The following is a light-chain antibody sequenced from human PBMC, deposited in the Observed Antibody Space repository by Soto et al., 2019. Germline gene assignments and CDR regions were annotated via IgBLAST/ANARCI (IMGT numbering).Light chain of an antibody. V-gene: IGLV2-14*01. CDR2: EVS. CDR1: SSDVGGYNY. CDR3: LSYTSANTRV. Sequence: QSALTQPASVSGSPGQSITISCTGTSSDVGGYNYVSWYQHHPVKAPKLMIYEVSNRPSGVSDRFSGSRSGNTASLTISGLQPEDEADYYCLSYTSANTRVFGGGTKLTVL. J-gene: IGLJ3*02.